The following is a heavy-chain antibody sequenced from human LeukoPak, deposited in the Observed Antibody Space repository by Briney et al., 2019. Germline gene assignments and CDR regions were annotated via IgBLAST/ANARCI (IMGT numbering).Heavy chain of an antibody. CDR1: GYTFTSYG. J-gene: IGHJ4*02. V-gene: IGHV1-18*01. CDR3: ARLYDSSGYYYSPLGY. Sequence: AASVKVSCKASGYTFTSYGISWVRQAPGQGLEWMGWISAYNGNTNYAQKLQGRVTMTTDTSTSTAYMELRSLRSDDTAVYYCARLYDSSGYYYSPLGYWGQGTLVTVSS. D-gene: IGHD3-22*01. CDR2: ISAYNGNT.